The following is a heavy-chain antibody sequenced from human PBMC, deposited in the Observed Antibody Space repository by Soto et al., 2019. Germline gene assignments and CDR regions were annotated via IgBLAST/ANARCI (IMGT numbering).Heavy chain of an antibody. CDR3: ARDLWGYCGTACYPLDV. J-gene: IGHJ6*02. Sequence: QVQLQESGPGLVKPSETLSLTCTVSGGSISSYYWSWIRQPPGKGLEWIGYMYNTGSTVYNPSLKSRVTISVATSKNQFSLKLNAVTAADTAVYYWARDLWGYCGTACYPLDVWGQGTTVTVSS. CDR1: GGSISSYY. V-gene: IGHV4-59*01. CDR2: MYNTGST. D-gene: IGHD2-21*02.